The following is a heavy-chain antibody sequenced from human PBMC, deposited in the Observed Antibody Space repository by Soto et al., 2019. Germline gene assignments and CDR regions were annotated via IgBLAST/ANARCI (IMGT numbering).Heavy chain of an antibody. CDR1: GGSISSYY. CDR2: IYTSGST. V-gene: IGHV4-4*07. J-gene: IGHJ6*02. D-gene: IGHD1-26*01. Sequence: SETLSLTCTVSGGSISSYYWSWIRQPAGKGLEWIGRIYTSGSTNYNPSLKRRFTMSVDTSKNQFSLKLSSVTAADTAVYSCAIALGGSYSRWYYYYGMDVWGQGTTVTVSS. CDR3: AIALGGSYSRWYYYYGMDV.